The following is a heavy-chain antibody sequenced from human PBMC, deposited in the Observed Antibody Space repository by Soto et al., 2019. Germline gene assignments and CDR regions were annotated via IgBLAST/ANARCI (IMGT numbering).Heavy chain of an antibody. CDR2: IYNSATT. Sequence: SETLSLICTVSGDSISTYYWTWIRQPPGKGLEWIGYIYNSATTKYNPSLKSRVTISVNTSKNQFSLKLSSVTTADTAVYYCARGRFDFIWGTPAPYLDYWGQGALVT. CDR3: ARGRFDFIWGTPAPYLDY. V-gene: IGHV4-59*01. J-gene: IGHJ4*02. D-gene: IGHD3-16*01. CDR1: GDSISTYY.